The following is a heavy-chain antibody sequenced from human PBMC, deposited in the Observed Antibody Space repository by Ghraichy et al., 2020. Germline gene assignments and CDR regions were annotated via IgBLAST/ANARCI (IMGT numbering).Heavy chain of an antibody. CDR3: ARDPGYCSGGNCYNDAFDI. J-gene: IGHJ3*02. D-gene: IGHD2-15*01. CDR1: GFTFSSST. Sequence: GGSLRLSCAASGFTFSSSTMNWVRQAPGKGLEWVSSITSTSSYIYYADSVQGQFTISRDNAKNSLYLQMNSLRAEDTAVYYCARDPGYCSGGNCYNDAFDIWGQGTMVTVSS. CDR2: ITSTSSYI. V-gene: IGHV3-21*01.